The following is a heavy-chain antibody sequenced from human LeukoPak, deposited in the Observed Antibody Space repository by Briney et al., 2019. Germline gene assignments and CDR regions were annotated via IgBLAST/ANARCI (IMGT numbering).Heavy chain of an antibody. CDR2: ISGDSAYI. V-gene: IGHV3-21*01. J-gene: IGHJ4*02. D-gene: IGHD1-1*01. CDR3: ARVSGRLERQSDLDY. CDR1: GFTFASYS. Sequence: GGSLRLSCAASGFTFASYSMNWVRQAPGKGLEWVSSISGDSAYIYNAGSVKGRFTISRDNAQASLYLQMNSLRADDTAVYYCARVSGRLERQSDLDYWGQGTLVIVSS.